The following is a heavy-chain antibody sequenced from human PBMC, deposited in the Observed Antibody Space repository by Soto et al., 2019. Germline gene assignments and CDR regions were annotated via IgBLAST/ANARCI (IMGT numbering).Heavy chain of an antibody. J-gene: IGHJ3*02. D-gene: IGHD6-19*01. Sequence: SGGSLRLSCAASGFTFSSYSTHWVRQAPGKGLEWVAVMSYDGGSKSYADSVQGRFTISRDDSKNTLYLQVDSLRAEDTAVYYCARPYSIAWSYAYDIWGQGTMVTVSS. CDR3: ARPYSIAWSYAYDI. V-gene: IGHV3-30-3*01. CDR2: MSYDGGSK. CDR1: GFTFSSYS.